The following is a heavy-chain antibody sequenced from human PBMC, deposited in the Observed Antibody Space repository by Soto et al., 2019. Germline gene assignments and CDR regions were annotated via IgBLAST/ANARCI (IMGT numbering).Heavy chain of an antibody. CDR2: INVYNGET. D-gene: IGHD2-2*02. CDR1: GYTFSGYH. V-gene: IGHV1-2*02. CDR3: AREGATRRPSRPAIGWLES. J-gene: IGHJ5*01. Sequence: ASVKVSCKASGYTFSGYHRHWVGQAPGQVLEWMGWINVYNGETNIAQKFQGRVAMTSDTSITTAYVELSRLRFDDTAVYFCAREGATRRPSRPAIGWLESWGQGTLLTVSS.